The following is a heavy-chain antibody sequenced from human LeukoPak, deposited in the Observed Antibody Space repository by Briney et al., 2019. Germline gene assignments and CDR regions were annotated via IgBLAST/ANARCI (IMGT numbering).Heavy chain of an antibody. CDR1: GFTFSDSY. Sequence: PGGSLRLSCAAPGFTFSDSYMTWIRQAPGKGLEWVSYISNSGSSIYYADSVKGRFTISRDNAKNSLYLQMNSLRAEDTAVYYCARVLHKRNYDSSTYYGYWGQGTLVTVSS. V-gene: IGHV3-11*04. CDR3: ARVLHKRNYDSSTYYGY. J-gene: IGHJ4*02. CDR2: ISNSGSSI. D-gene: IGHD3-22*01.